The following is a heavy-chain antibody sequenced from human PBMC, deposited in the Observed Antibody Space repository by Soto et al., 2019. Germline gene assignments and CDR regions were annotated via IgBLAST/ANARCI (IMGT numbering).Heavy chain of an antibody. D-gene: IGHD3-10*01. J-gene: IGHJ4*02. CDR2: VIPMLSMS. CDR3: ASIYDSGSRAFAY. Sequence: QVHLVQSGVEVKKPGSSVKVSCKASGDTFSSYTIIWVRQAPGLGLEWMGRVIPMLSMSNYAPKFQGRVTMTADRSTNTAYMELSSLRSEDTATWYCASIYDSGSRAFAYWGQGALVTVSS. V-gene: IGHV1-69*02. CDR1: GDTFSSYT.